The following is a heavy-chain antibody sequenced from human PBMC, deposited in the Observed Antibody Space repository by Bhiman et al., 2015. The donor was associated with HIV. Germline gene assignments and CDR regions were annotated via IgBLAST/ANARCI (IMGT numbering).Heavy chain of an antibody. V-gene: IGHV3-48*01. CDR1: GFTFSKAW. CDR2: ISSSSSTI. J-gene: IGHJ4*02. D-gene: IGHD3-10*01. CDR3: ASGSGSVNFDY. Sequence: EVQLVESGGGLVKPGGSLRLSCAASGFTFSKAWMSWVRQAPGKGLEWVSYISSSSSTIYYADSVKGRFTISRDNAKNSLYLQMNSLRAEDTAVYYCASGSGSVNFDYWGQGTLVTVSS.